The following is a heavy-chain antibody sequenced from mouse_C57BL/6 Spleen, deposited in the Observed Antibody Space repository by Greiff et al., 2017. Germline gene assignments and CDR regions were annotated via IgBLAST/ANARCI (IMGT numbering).Heavy chain of an antibody. J-gene: IGHJ2*01. CDR2: IDPENGDT. D-gene: IGHD2-3*01. Sequence: DVQLQESGAELVRPGASVKLSCTASGFNIKDDYMHWVKQRPEQGLEWIGWIDPENGDTEYASKFQGKATITADTSSNTAYLQLSSLTSEDTAVYYCTTGGLLRGFDYWGQGTTLTVSS. CDR3: TTGGLLRGFDY. V-gene: IGHV14-4*01. CDR1: GFNIKDDY.